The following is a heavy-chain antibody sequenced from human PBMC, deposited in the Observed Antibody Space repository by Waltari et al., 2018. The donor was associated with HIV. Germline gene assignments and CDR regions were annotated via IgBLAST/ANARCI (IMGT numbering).Heavy chain of an antibody. Sequence: QVQLQESGPGLVKPSETLSLVCSVSVGSIKNPAYYWAWIRQPPGKGFEWIGTIYSAGNTYYKASSNSPLQSRITISADTPKNSFSLRLASVTAADTAVYFCSRLILGTTSRYFAAWGRGTLVTVSS. J-gene: IGHJ2*01. CDR3: SRLILGTTSRYFAA. D-gene: IGHD1-26*01. V-gene: IGHV4-39*02. CDR2: IYSAGNT. CDR1: VGSIKNPAYY.